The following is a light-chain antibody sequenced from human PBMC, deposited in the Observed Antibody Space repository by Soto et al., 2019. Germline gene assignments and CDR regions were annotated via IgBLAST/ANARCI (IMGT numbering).Light chain of an antibody. Sequence: EIVMTQSPATLSVSPGERATLSCRASQSVSSNLAWYQQKPGQAPRLLIYGASTRATGIPARFSGSGSGTEFTPTISSLQSEDFAVYYCQQYNNWPPTVGQGTKVDSK. CDR3: QQYNNWPPT. CDR1: QSVSSN. J-gene: IGKJ1*01. CDR2: GAS. V-gene: IGKV3-15*01.